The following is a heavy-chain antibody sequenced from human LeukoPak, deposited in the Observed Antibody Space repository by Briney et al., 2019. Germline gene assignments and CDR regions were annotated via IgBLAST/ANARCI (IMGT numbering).Heavy chain of an antibody. D-gene: IGHD3-3*01. CDR2: ISSSSSYI. J-gene: IGHJ4*02. V-gene: IGHV3-21*01. Sequence: GGSLRLSCAASGFTFSSYSMNWVRQAPGKGLEWVSSISSSSSYIYYADSVKGRFTISRDNAENSLYLQMNSLRAEDTAVYYCARPPSSDYDFWSGYYTFPLDYWGQGTLVTVSS. CDR1: GFTFSSYS. CDR3: ARPPSSDYDFWSGYYTFPLDY.